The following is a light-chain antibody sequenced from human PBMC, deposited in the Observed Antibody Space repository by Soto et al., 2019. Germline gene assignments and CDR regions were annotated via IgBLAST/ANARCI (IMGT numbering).Light chain of an antibody. J-gene: IGKJ4*01. CDR2: GAS. CDR1: QSVTNS. V-gene: IGKV3-11*01. CDR3: QQRNNWVT. Sequence: EIVLTQSPVTLSLSPGERATLSCRASQSVTNSLAWYQQKPGQAPRLLIYGASSRATGIPDRFSGTGSGTEFGLTISSLEPEDSAVYYCQQRNNWVTFGGGTKVDIK.